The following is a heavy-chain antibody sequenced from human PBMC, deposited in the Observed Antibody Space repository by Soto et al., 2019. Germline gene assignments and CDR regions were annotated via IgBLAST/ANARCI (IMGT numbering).Heavy chain of an antibody. D-gene: IGHD3-10*01. V-gene: IGHV1-69*13. CDR3: ARDRPGGFGEGNWFDP. CDR1: GGTFSSYA. J-gene: IGHJ5*02. Sequence: ASVKVSCKASGGTFSSYAISWVRQAPGQGLEWMGGIIPIFGTANYAQKFQGRVTITADESTSTAYMELSSLRSEDTAVYYCARDRPGGFGEGNWFDPWGQGTLVTVSS. CDR2: IIPIFGTA.